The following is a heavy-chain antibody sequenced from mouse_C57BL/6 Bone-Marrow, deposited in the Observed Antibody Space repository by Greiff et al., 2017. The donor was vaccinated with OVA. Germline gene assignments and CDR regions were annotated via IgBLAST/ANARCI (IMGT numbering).Heavy chain of an antibody. J-gene: IGHJ4*01. CDR3: ARGDGYYVGYAMDY. CDR2: IYPGGGYT. V-gene: IGHV1-63*01. D-gene: IGHD2-3*01. Sequence: VQLKQSGAELVRPGTSVKMSCKASGYTFTNYWIGWAKQRPGHGLEWIGDIYPGGGYTNYNEKFKGKATLTADKSSSTAYMQFSSLTSEDSAIYYCARGDGYYVGYAMDYWGQGTSVTVSS. CDR1: GYTFTNYW.